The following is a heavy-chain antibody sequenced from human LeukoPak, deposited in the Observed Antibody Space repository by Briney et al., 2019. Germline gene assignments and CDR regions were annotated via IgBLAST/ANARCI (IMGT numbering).Heavy chain of an antibody. J-gene: IGHJ5*02. V-gene: IGHV5-51*01. Sequence: GESLKISCKGSGYSFTSYWIGWVRQMPGKGLEWMGIIYPGNSDTRYSPSFQGQVTISADKPISTAYLQWSSLKASDTAMYYCARLGGSGSYYPNWFDPWGQGTLVTVSS. D-gene: IGHD3-10*01. CDR3: ARLGGSGSYYPNWFDP. CDR2: IYPGNSDT. CDR1: GYSFTSYW.